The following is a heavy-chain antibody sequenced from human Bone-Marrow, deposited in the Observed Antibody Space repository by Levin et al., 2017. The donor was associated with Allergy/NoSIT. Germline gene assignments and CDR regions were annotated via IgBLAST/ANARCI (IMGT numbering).Heavy chain of an antibody. CDR3: ATVDSTGWHDFAF. CDR1: GGNFKNSA. CDR2: LVPFFAAP. D-gene: IGHD6-19*01. J-gene: IGHJ3*01. Sequence: ASVKVSCLASGGNFKNSAISWIRQAPGQGLEWMGGLVPFFAAPRYTQIFQDRLSITADESTSTAYMELSGLTFADTAIYYCATVDSTGWHDFAFWGQGTLITVSS. V-gene: IGHV1-69*13.